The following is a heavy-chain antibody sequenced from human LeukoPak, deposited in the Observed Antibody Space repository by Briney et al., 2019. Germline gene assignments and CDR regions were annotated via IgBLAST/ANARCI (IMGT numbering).Heavy chain of an antibody. V-gene: IGHV1-18*04. D-gene: IGHD1-26*01. Sequence: ASVKVSCKASGYTFTGYYMHWVRQAPGQGLEWMGWISAYNGNTNYAQKLQGRVTMTTDTSTSTAYMELSSLRSEDTAVYYCARGFRATTRYYYYYYYMDVWGKGTTVTISS. J-gene: IGHJ6*03. CDR2: ISAYNGNT. CDR3: ARGFRATTRYYYYYYYMDV. CDR1: GYTFTGYY.